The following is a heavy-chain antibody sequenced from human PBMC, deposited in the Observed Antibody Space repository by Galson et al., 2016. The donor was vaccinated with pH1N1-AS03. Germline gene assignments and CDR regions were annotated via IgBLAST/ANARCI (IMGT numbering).Heavy chain of an antibody. V-gene: IGHV4-39*01. D-gene: IGHD4-17*01. CDR1: GASIGSSTYY. J-gene: IGHJ4*02. Sequence: SETLSLTCTVSGASIGSSTYYWGWIRQPPGKGLEWIGSLYYTGSTYCNPSLKSRVTISGDTSKNQFSLKLSSVTAADTAVYLCAGHDYDDYRPIDYWGQGTLVTVSS. CDR3: AGHDYDDYRPIDY. CDR2: LYYTGST.